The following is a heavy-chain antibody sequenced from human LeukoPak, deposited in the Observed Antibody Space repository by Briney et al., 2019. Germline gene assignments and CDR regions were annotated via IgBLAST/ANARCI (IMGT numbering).Heavy chain of an antibody. V-gene: IGHV3-23*01. CDR1: GFTFSSYA. J-gene: IGHJ4*02. D-gene: IGHD6-19*01. Sequence: GGALRLSCAASGFTFSSYAMSWVRQAPGKGLEWVSAISGSGGSTYYADSVKGRFTISRDNSKNTLYLQMNSMRAEDTAVYYCAKERESSGWYEGGFDYWGQGTLVTVSS. CDR2: ISGSGGST. CDR3: AKERESSGWYEGGFDY.